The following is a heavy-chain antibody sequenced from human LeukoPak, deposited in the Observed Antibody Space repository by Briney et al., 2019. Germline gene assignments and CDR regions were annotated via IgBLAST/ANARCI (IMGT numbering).Heavy chain of an antibody. CDR1: GFTFSSYG. CDR3: ATDRGWRTSGYYLYYFEY. D-gene: IGHD3-3*01. CDR2: IWYDGSNK. V-gene: IGHV3-33*03. J-gene: IGHJ4*02. Sequence: GGSLRLSCAASGFTFSSYGMHWVRQAPGKGLEWVAVIWYDGSNKYYADSVKGRFTISRDNTMNSLYLQMSSLRAEDTAVYYCATDRGWRTSGYYLYYFEYWGQGTLVTYSS.